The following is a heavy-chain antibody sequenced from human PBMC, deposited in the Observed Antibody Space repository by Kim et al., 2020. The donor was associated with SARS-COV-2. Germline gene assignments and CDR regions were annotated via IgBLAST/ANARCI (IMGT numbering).Heavy chain of an antibody. D-gene: IGHD5-18*01. CDR1: GGSISSSNW. CDR2: IYHSGST. CDR3: ARDLTAPHVYYYGMDV. V-gene: IGHV4-4*02. J-gene: IGHJ6*02. Sequence: SETLSLTCAVSGGSISSSNWWSWVRQPPGKGLEWIGDIYHSGSTNYNPSLKSRVTISVDKSKNQFSLKLSSVTAAETAVYYCARDLTAPHVYYYGMDVWGQGTTVPVSS.